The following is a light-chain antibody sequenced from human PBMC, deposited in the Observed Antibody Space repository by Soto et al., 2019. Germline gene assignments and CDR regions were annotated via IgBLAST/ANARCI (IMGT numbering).Light chain of an antibody. CDR1: QSLLHTNGYNY. CDR3: MQALQTPPT. Sequence: EIVMTHSPLSLPVTPGEPASISCRSSQSLLHTNGYNYLDWYLQKPGQSPQLLSYLGSSRASGVPDRFSGSGSGTDFTLKISRVEAEDVGVYYCMQALQTPPTFGQGTKLEIK. V-gene: IGKV2-28*01. J-gene: IGKJ2*01. CDR2: LGS.